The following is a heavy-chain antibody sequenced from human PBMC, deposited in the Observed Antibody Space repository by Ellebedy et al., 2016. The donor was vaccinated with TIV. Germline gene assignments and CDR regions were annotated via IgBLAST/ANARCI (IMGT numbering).Heavy chain of an antibody. CDR2: ISAYNGNT. CDR3: ARDWEWGGATQGFDY. D-gene: IGHD1-26*01. V-gene: IGHV1-18*01. CDR1: GYTFTSYG. J-gene: IGHJ4*02. Sequence: ASVKVSCKASGYTFTSYGISWVRQAPGQGLEWMGWISAYNGNTNYAQKLQGRVTMTTDTSTSTAYLELRSLRADDTAVYYCARDWEWGGATQGFDYWGQGTLVTVSS.